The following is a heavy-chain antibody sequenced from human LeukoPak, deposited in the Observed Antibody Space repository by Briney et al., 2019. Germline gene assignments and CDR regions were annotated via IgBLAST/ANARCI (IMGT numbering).Heavy chain of an antibody. CDR1: GGSISSYY. Sequence: SETLSLTCTVSGGSISSYYWSWIRQPPGKGLEWIGYIYYSGSTNYNPSLKSRVTISGDTSKNQFSLKLSSVTAADAAVYYCARGKRYCSGGSCNWFDPWGQGTLVTVSS. D-gene: IGHD2-15*01. CDR3: ARGKRYCSGGSCNWFDP. V-gene: IGHV4-59*01. J-gene: IGHJ5*02. CDR2: IYYSGST.